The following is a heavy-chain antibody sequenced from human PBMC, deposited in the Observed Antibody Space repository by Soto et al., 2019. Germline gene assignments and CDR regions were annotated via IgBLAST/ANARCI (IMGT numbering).Heavy chain of an antibody. CDR1: GFTFSSYA. J-gene: IGHJ6*02. Sequence: EVQLLESGGGLVQPGGSLRLSCAASGFTFSSYAMSWVRQAPGKWLEGVSAISGSGGSTYYAATVKGRFTSSRDNSKNTLYLQMNSLRAEDTAVYYCAKAIIYYSNYWAGMDVWGQGTTVTVSS. CDR2: ISGSGGST. D-gene: IGHD4-4*01. V-gene: IGHV3-23*01. CDR3: AKAIIYYSNYWAGMDV.